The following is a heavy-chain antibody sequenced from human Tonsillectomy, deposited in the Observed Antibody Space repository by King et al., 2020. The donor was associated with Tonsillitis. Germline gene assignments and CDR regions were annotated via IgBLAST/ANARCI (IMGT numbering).Heavy chain of an antibody. Sequence: VQLVESGGGVVRPGGSLRLSCAASGFTFDDNGMSWVRQAPGKGLQWDSGINWSGSSTGYADSVKGRFTISRDNAKNSLYLQMNSLRAEDTALYYCARVGSKQWLVPDYFDYWGQGTLVTVSS. CDR3: ARVGSKQWLVPDYFDY. CDR1: GFTFDDNG. V-gene: IGHV3-20*04. J-gene: IGHJ4*02. D-gene: IGHD6-19*01. CDR2: INWSGSST.